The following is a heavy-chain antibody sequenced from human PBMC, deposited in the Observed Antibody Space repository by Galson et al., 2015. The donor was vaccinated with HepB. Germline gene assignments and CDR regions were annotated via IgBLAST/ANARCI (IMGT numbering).Heavy chain of an antibody. J-gene: IGHJ4*02. CDR3: TTVGDCGGDCYTDY. CDR2: IKNKVDGGTA. Sequence: SLRLSCAASGIIFRNAWMTWVRQAPGKGLEWLGCIKNKVDGGTADYGEPVKGRFTISRDDSKNTVYLQLNSLKTEDTGVYFCTTVGDCGGDCYTDYWGRGTLVSVSS. V-gene: IGHV3-15*01. CDR1: GIIFRNAW. D-gene: IGHD2-21*02.